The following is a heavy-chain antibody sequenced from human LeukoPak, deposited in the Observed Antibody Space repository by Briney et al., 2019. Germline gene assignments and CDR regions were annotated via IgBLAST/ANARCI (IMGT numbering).Heavy chain of an antibody. D-gene: IGHD3-22*01. CDR2: IIPIFGTA. Sequence: SVKVSCKASGGTFSSYAISWVRQAPGQGLEWIGGIIPIFGTANYAQKFQGRVTITTDESTSTAYMEPSSLRSEDTAVYYCARTFYYYDSSGYYSYYFDYWGQGTLVTVSS. CDR1: GGTFSSYA. V-gene: IGHV1-69*05. J-gene: IGHJ4*02. CDR3: ARTFYYYDSSGYYSYYFDY.